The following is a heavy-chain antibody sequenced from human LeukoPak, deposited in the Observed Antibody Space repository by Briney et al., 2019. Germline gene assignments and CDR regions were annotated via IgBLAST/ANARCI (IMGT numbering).Heavy chain of an antibody. Sequence: PSETLSLTCTISGGSISSSSYYWGWIRQPPGKGLEWIGSIYYSGSTYYNPSLKSRVTISVDTSKNQFSLKLSSVTAADTAVYYCAREHEFYAFDIWGQGTMVTVSS. CDR2: IYYSGST. V-gene: IGHV4-39*07. CDR3: AREHEFYAFDI. J-gene: IGHJ3*02. CDR1: GGSISSSSYY.